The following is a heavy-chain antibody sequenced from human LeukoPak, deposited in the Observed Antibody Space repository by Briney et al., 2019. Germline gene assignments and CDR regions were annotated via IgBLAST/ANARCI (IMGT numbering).Heavy chain of an antibody. CDR1: GGSISSYY. V-gene: IGHV4-59*01. Sequence: SETLSLTCTVSGGSISSYYWSWIRQPPGKGLEWIGYIYYSGSTNYNPSLKSRVTISVDTSKNQFSLKLSSVTAADTAVYYCARCITGTNDAFDIWGQGTMVTVSS. J-gene: IGHJ3*02. D-gene: IGHD1-7*01. CDR3: ARCITGTNDAFDI. CDR2: IYYSGST.